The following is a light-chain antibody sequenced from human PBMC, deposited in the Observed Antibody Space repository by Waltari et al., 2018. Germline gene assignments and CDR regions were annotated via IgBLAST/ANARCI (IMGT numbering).Light chain of an antibody. Sequence: SYELTQPVSVSVALGQTARITCGGNNIGDKIVHWYQQKPGQATVLVIVRDTNRPSGIPERFSGSNSGNTATLTISRAQGGDEADYYCHVWTTGAGVFGGGTKLSVL. V-gene: IGLV3-9*01. CDR3: HVWTTGAGV. J-gene: IGLJ3*02. CDR2: RDT. CDR1: NIGDKI.